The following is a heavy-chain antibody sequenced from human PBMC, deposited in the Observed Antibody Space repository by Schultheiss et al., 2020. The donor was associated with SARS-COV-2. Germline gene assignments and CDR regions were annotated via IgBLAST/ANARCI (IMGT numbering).Heavy chain of an antibody. CDR2: IYYSGST. J-gene: IGHJ4*02. CDR3: ASYDFWSGYYTADY. CDR1: GGSISSGGYY. D-gene: IGHD3-3*01. V-gene: IGHV4-31*03. Sequence: SQTLSLTCTVSGGSISSGGYYWSWIRQHPGKGLEWIGYIYYSGSTYYNPSLKSRVTISVDTSKNQLALKLSSVTAADTAVYYCASYDFWSGYYTADYWGQGTLVTVSS.